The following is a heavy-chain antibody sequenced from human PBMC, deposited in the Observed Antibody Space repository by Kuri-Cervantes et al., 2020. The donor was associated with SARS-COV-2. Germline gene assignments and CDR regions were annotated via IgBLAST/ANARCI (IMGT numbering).Heavy chain of an antibody. V-gene: IGHV3-30-3*01. D-gene: IGHD6-13*01. CDR3: ARARAAAGTFIDYFQH. Sequence: GGSLRLSCAASGFSLSSYAMHWVRQAPGKGLEWVAVISYDGSNKYYADSVKGRFSISRDNSKNTLYLQMNSLRAEDTAVYYCARARAAAGTFIDYFQHWGQGTLVTVSS. CDR2: ISYDGSNK. CDR1: GFSLSSYA. J-gene: IGHJ1*01.